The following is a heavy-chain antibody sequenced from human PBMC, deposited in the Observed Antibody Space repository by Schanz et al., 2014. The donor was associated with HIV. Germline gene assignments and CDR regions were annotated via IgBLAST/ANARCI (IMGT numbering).Heavy chain of an antibody. CDR2: INPTNGKT. Sequence: QVPLVQSGAEVKKPGASVKVSCKASGYSFTGYYIHWVRQAPGQGLEWMGWINPTNGKTFYTQKFRGRVTMTRDTSVNTASMEVSRLMSDDTAVYYCARNQYQMRPFDFWGQGTLVTVSS. CDR1: GYSFTGYY. V-gene: IGHV1-2*02. D-gene: IGHD6-25*01. CDR3: ARNQYQMRPFDF. J-gene: IGHJ4*02.